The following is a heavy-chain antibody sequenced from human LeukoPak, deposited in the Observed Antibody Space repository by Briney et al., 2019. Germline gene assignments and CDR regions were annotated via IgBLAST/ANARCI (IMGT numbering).Heavy chain of an antibody. CDR1: GFTFSSYG. V-gene: IGHV3-30*03. Sequence: GGSLRLSCAASGFTFSSYGMHWVRQAPGKGLEWVAVISYVGSNKYYADSVKGRFTISRDNSKNTLYLQMNSLRAEDTAVYYCASSDYYGSGSYYLIDYWGQGTLVTVSS. D-gene: IGHD3-10*01. J-gene: IGHJ4*02. CDR2: ISYVGSNK. CDR3: ASSDYYGSGSYYLIDY.